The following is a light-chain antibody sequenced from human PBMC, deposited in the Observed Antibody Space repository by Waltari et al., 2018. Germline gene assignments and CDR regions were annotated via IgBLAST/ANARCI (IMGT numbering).Light chain of an antibody. CDR3: QQYHNWPPAT. Sequence: EIVMTQSPATLSVSPGERATLSCRASQSVNNKVAWYQQRSGQAPRLPIYGVSTRAIDIPARFSGSGSGTEFTLTISSLQSEDFAFYYCQQYHNWPPATFGQGTKVEIK. V-gene: IGKV3-15*01. CDR1: QSVNNK. J-gene: IGKJ2*01. CDR2: GVS.